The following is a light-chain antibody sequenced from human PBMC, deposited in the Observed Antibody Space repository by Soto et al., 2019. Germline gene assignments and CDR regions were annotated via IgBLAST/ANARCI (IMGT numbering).Light chain of an antibody. Sequence: EIVLTQSPATLSLSPGERATLSCRASQSVSSYLAWYQQKPGQAPSLLIYDASNRATGIPARFSGSGSGTDFTLTISSLEPEDFAVYYCQQRSHWPWTFGQGTKVEI. V-gene: IGKV3-11*01. CDR3: QQRSHWPWT. CDR2: DAS. CDR1: QSVSSY. J-gene: IGKJ1*01.